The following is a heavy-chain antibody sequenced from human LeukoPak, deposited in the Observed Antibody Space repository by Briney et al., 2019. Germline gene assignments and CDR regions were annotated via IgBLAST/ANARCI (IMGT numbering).Heavy chain of an antibody. J-gene: IGHJ4*02. CDR3: ARDLYSRRMNYYGSGSFFAD. D-gene: IGHD3-10*01. V-gene: IGHV1-2*02. Sequence: ASVKVSCKASGYTFTDYYMHWVRQAPGQGLEWMGWINPNSGGTHYAQKLQGRVTMTTDTSTSTAYMELRSLRSDDTAVYYCARDLYSRRMNYYGSGSFFADWGQGTLVTVSS. CDR1: GYTFTDYY. CDR2: INPNSGGT.